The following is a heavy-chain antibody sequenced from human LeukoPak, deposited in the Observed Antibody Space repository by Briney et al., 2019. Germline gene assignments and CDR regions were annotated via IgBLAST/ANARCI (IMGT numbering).Heavy chain of an antibody. CDR1: GGSISSSNW. Sequence: PSGTLSLTCAVSGGSISSSNWWSWVRQPPGKGLEWIGEIYHSGSTNYNPSLKSRVTISVDKSKNQFSLKLSSVTAADTAVYYCAREGQWLVRYFDYWGQGTLVTVSS. CDR3: AREGQWLVRYFDY. D-gene: IGHD6-19*01. CDR2: IYHSGST. V-gene: IGHV4-4*02. J-gene: IGHJ4*02.